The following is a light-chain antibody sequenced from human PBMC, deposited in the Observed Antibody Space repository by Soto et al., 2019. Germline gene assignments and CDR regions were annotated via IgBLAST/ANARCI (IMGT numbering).Light chain of an antibody. CDR1: QGLSSC. J-gene: IGKJ5*01. CDR2: AAS. Sequence: DIQMTQSPSSLSASVGDRVTITCRASQGLSSCLAWYQQKPGRTPKLLIYAASSLQSGGPSMPSGSGARTYFTITISSLQPEYFATYYCQQTYSTPTFGQGTRLEI. V-gene: IGKV1-12*01. CDR3: QQTYSTPT.